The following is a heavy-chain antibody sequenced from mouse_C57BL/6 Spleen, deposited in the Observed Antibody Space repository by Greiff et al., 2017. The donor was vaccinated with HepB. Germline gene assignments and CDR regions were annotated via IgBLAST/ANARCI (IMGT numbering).Heavy chain of an antibody. J-gene: IGHJ1*03. V-gene: IGHV1-69*01. CDR1: GYTFTSYW. CDR2: IDPSDSYT. Sequence: VKLQQPGAELVMPGASVKLSCKASGYTFTSYWMHWVKQRPGQGLEWIGEIDPSDSYTNYNQKFKGKSTLTVDKSSSTAYMQLSSLTSEDSAVYYCARSDGYYWYFDVWGTGTTVTVSS. D-gene: IGHD2-3*01. CDR3: ARSDGYYWYFDV.